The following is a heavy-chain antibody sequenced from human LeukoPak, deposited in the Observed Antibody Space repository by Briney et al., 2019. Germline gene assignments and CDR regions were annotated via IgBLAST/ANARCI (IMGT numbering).Heavy chain of an antibody. CDR1: GFNFSSYS. J-gene: IGHJ4*02. Sequence: TGGSLRLSCAASGFNFSSYSMNWVRQAPGKGLEWVSSISSSSSYIYYADSVKGRFTISRDNAKNSLYLQMNSLRAEDTAVYYCARTIMITFGGVIAPGDYWGQGTLVTVSS. CDR3: ARTIMITFGGVIAPGDY. D-gene: IGHD3-16*02. V-gene: IGHV3-21*01. CDR2: ISSSSSYI.